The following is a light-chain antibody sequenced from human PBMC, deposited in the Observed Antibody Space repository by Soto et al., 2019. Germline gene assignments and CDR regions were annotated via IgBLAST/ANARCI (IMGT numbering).Light chain of an antibody. V-gene: IGLV3-1*01. CDR2: QDT. Sequence: SYELTQPPSVSVSPGQTASITWLGDKLGDKYACWYQQKPGQSPVLVIYQDTKRPSGIPERFSGSNSGNTATLTISGTQAMDEADYYCQAWDGSTVVFGGGTKLTVL. J-gene: IGLJ2*01. CDR3: QAWDGSTVV. CDR1: KLGDKY.